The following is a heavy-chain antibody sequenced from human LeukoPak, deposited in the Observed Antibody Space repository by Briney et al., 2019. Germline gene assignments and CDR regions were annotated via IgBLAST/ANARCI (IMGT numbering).Heavy chain of an antibody. Sequence: GSLRLSCAASGFTFSNYAMSWVRQAPGKGLEWVTAISGSGGSIYYADSVKGRFTISRDNPKNTLYLQMNSLRAEDTAVYYCTKGGIRYWFDPWGQGTLVTVSS. D-gene: IGHD3-16*02. CDR2: ISGSGGSI. V-gene: IGHV3-23*01. CDR1: GFTFSNYA. J-gene: IGHJ5*02. CDR3: TKGGIRYWFDP.